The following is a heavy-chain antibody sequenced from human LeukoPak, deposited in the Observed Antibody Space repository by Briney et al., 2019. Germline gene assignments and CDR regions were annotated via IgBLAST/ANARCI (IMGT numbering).Heavy chain of an antibody. CDR1: SGSISSYY. Sequence: PSETLSLTCTVSSGSISSYYWSWIRQPPGKGLEWIGYIYYSGTTNYNPSLKSRVTISVDASKNQFSLKLSSVTAADTAVYYCAREVHYYDFWSGYYRSYWYFDLWGRGTLVTVSS. CDR2: IYYSGTT. CDR3: AREVHYYDFWSGYYRSYWYFDL. J-gene: IGHJ2*01. V-gene: IGHV4-59*01. D-gene: IGHD3-3*01.